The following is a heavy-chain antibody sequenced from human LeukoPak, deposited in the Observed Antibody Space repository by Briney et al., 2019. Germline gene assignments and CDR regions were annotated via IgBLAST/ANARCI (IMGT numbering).Heavy chain of an antibody. D-gene: IGHD3-10*01. CDR1: GGSISSSYYY. V-gene: IGHV4-61*05. J-gene: IGHJ4*02. CDR3: ARGSPALAPFDY. CDR2: IYYSGST. Sequence: SETLSLTCTVSGGSISSSYYYWSWIRQHPGKGLEWIGYIYYSGSTNYNPSLKSRVTISVDTSKNQFSLKLSSVTAADTAVYYCARGSPALAPFDYWGQGTLVTVSS.